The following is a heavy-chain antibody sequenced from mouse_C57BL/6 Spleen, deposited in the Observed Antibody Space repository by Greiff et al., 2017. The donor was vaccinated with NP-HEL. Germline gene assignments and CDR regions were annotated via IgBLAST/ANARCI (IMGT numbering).Heavy chain of an antibody. CDR3: ARTGMGYAMDY. D-gene: IGHD2-3*01. J-gene: IGHJ4*01. CDR1: GFTFSDYG. Sequence: EVQVVESGGGLVKPGGSLKLSCAASGFTFSDYGMHWVRQAPEKGLEWVAYISSGSSTIYYADTVKGRFTISRDNAKNTLFLQMTSLRSEDTAMYYCARTGMGYAMDYWGQGTSVTVSS. CDR2: ISSGSSTI. V-gene: IGHV5-17*01.